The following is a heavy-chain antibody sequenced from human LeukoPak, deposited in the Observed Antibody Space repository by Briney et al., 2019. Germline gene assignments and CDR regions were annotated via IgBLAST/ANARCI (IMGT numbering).Heavy chain of an antibody. V-gene: IGHV4-39*01. D-gene: IGHD2/OR15-2a*01. J-gene: IGHJ5*02. CDR3: ARHRIRAGFDP. CDR2: IYYSGST. CDR1: GGSISSSSYY. Sequence: PSETLSLTCTVSGGSISSSSYYWGWIRQPPGKGLEWIGSIYYSGSTYYNPSLKSRVTISVDTSKNQFSLKLSSVTAADTAVYYCARHRIRAGFDPWGQGTLVTVSS.